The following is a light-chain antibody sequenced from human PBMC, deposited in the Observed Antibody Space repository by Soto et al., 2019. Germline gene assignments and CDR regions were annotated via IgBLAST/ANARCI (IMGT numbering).Light chain of an antibody. V-gene: IGKV1-39*01. Sequence: DIQMTQSPSSLSASVGDRVTITCRASQSISNYLNWYQQKPGSAPXXXXXXXXXXXSEVPSRFXXXXXXXXXXXTITSLQSEDFATYYCQQSFSTPRTFGQGTKVDIK. CDR2: XXX. CDR3: QQSFSTPRT. J-gene: IGKJ1*01. CDR1: QSISNY.